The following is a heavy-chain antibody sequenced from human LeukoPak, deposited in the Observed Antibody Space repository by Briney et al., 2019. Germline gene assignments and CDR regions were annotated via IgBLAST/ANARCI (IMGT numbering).Heavy chain of an antibody. CDR1: GYSFTSYW. J-gene: IGHJ2*01. D-gene: IGHD3-22*01. Sequence: GESLKISCKGSGYSFTSYWIGWVRQMPGKGLEWMGIIYPGDSDTRYSPSFQGQVTISADKSISTAYLQWSSLKASDTAMYYCARRRSDYDSSGYYPRSYWYFDLWGRGTLVTVSS. CDR2: IYPGDSDT. V-gene: IGHV5-51*01. CDR3: ARRRSDYDSSGYYPRSYWYFDL.